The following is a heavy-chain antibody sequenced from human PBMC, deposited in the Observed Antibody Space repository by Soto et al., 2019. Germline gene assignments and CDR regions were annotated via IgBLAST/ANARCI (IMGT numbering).Heavy chain of an antibody. CDR2: IYYSGST. V-gene: IGHV4-39*01. Sequence: SETLSLTCTVSGGSISSSSYYWGWIRQPPGKGLEWIGSIYYSGSTYYNPSLKSRVTLSVDTSKNQFSLKLSSVTAADTAVYYCARPIAVAETNWFDPWGQGTLVTVSS. CDR1: GGSISSSSYY. J-gene: IGHJ5*02. CDR3: ARPIAVAETNWFDP. D-gene: IGHD6-19*01.